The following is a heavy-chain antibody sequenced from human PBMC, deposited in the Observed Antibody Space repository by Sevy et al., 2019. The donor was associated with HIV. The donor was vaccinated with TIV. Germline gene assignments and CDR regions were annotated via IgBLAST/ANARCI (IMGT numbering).Heavy chain of an antibody. CDR2: ISSSSSYI. V-gene: IGHV3-21*01. D-gene: IGHD2-2*01. CDR3: ARVRLKDIVVVPAAPLTYYYYGMDV. CDR1: GFTFSSYS. Sequence: GGSLRLSCAASGFTFSSYSMNWVRQAPGKGLEWVSSISSSSSYIYYADSVKGRFTIPRDNAKNSLYLQMNSLRAEDTAVYYCARVRLKDIVVVPAAPLTYYYYGMDVWGQGTTVTVSS. J-gene: IGHJ6*02.